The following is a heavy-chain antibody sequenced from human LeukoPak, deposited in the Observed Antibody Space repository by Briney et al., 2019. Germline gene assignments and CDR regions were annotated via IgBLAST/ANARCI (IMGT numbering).Heavy chain of an antibody. J-gene: IGHJ3*02. D-gene: IGHD3-10*01. CDR3: ARDPASRHSVRGDI. Sequence: ASVKVSCKASGGTFSSYAISWVRQAPGQGLEWMGGIIPIFGTANYAQKLQGRVTMTTDTSTSTAYMELRSLRSDDTAVYYCARDPASRHSVRGDIWGQGTMVTVSS. CDR1: GGTFSSYA. V-gene: IGHV1-69*05. CDR2: IIPIFGTA.